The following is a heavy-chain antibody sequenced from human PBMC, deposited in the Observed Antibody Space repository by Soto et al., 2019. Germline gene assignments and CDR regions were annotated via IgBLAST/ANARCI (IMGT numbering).Heavy chain of an antibody. D-gene: IGHD6-19*01. Sequence: ASVKVSCKASGYTFTSYYMHWVLQAPGQGLEWMGIINPSGGSTSYAQKFQGRVTMTRDTSTSTVYMELSSLRSEDTAVYYCAQSIAVAGNWFDPWGQGTLVTVSS. CDR1: GYTFTSYY. J-gene: IGHJ5*02. CDR3: AQSIAVAGNWFDP. V-gene: IGHV1-46*01. CDR2: INPSGGST.